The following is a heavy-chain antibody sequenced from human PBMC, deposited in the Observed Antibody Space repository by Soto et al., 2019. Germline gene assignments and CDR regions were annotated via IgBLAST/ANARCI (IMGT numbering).Heavy chain of an antibody. D-gene: IGHD2-15*01. CDR1: GGSISSGSSY. J-gene: IGHJ4*02. V-gene: IGHV4-39*07. CDR2: IYYLGNT. CDR3: ARGAKFYFDY. Sequence: SETLSLTCTVSGGSISSGSSYWGWIRQPPGKGLEWIGCIYYLGNTYYNPSLGGRVSISVDTSKNQFSLKLSSVTAADTAVFYCARGAKFYFDYWGQGTLVTVSS.